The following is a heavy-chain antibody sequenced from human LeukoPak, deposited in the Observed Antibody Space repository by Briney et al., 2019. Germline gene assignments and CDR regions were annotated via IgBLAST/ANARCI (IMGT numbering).Heavy chain of an antibody. V-gene: IGHV3-7*01. D-gene: IGHD5-18*01. CDR2: IKKDGSEK. Sequence: GGSLRLSCAASGFTFSSYWMTWVRQAPGKGLEWVANIKKDGSEKYYVDSVKGRFTISRDNAKTSLYLQMNSLRAEDTAVYYCARDLSGITGYTYGRGIDYWGQGTLVTVSS. CDR3: ARDLSGITGYTYGRGIDY. CDR1: GFTFSSYW. J-gene: IGHJ4*02.